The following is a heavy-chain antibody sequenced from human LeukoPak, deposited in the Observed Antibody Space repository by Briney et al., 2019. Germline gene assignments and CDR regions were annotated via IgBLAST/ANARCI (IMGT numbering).Heavy chain of an antibody. J-gene: IGHJ3*02. V-gene: IGHV4-34*01. D-gene: IGHD3-22*01. CDR3: ARGPPITMIVVVSGDGAFDI. Sequence: NPSETLSLTCTVSGGSISSYYWSWIRQPPGKGLEWIGEINHSGSTNYNPSLKSRVTISVDTSKNQFSLKLSSVTAADTAVYYCARGPPITMIVVVSGDGAFDIWGQGTMVTVSS. CDR2: INHSGST. CDR1: GGSISSYY.